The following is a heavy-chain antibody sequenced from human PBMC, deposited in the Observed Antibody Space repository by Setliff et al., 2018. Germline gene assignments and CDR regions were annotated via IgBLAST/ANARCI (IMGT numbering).Heavy chain of an antibody. Sequence: SETLSLTCTVSDGSISSGDYYWGWIRQPPGKGLEWIGTIFNSGSTFYSPSLKSRVTMSVDTSKNQLSLEVTSVTAADTAVYYCAKEGGYSYGYDFDYWGQGTLVTVSS. CDR3: AKEGGYSYGYDFDY. CDR1: DGSISSGDYY. D-gene: IGHD5-18*01. CDR2: IFNSGST. J-gene: IGHJ4*02. V-gene: IGHV4-39*02.